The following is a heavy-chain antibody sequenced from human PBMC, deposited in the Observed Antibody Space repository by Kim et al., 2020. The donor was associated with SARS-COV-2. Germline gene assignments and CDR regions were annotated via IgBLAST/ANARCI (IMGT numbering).Heavy chain of an antibody. J-gene: IGHJ3*02. V-gene: IGHV3-23*01. Sequence: RFTISRDNSKNTLYLQMNSLRAEDTAVYYCAKELFDDYVWGSYRLDAFDIWGQGTMVTVSS. D-gene: IGHD3-16*02. CDR3: AKELFDDYVWGSYRLDAFDI.